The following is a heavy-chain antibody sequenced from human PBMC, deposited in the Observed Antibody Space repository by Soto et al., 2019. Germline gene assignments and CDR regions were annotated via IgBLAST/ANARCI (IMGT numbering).Heavy chain of an antibody. CDR1: GFTFSSYW. V-gene: IGHV3-7*05. Sequence: GGSLRLSCAASGFTFSSYWMSWVRQAPGKGLEWVANIKQDGSEKYYVDSVKGRFTISRDNAKNSLYLQMNSLRAEDTAVYYCARMGLLWLGNPPGSDYWGQGTLVTVSS. CDR3: ARMGLLWLGNPPGSDY. CDR2: IKQDGSEK. D-gene: IGHD3-10*01. J-gene: IGHJ4*02.